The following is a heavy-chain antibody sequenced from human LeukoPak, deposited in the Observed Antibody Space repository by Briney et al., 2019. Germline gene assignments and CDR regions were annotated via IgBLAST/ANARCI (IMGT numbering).Heavy chain of an antibody. Sequence: ASVKVSCEASGYTFTSYDINWVRQATGQGLEWMGWMNPNSGNTGYAQKFQGRVTMTRNTSISTAYMELSSLRSEDTAVYYCARGGSGYNSLYYYYYGMDVWGQGTTVTVSS. CDR1: GYTFTSYD. V-gene: IGHV1-8*01. CDR3: ARGGSGYNSLYYYYYGMDV. CDR2: MNPNSGNT. D-gene: IGHD5-12*01. J-gene: IGHJ6*02.